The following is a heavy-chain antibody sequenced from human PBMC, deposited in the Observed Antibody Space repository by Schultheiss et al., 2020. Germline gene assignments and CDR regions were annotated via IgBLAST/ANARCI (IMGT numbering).Heavy chain of an antibody. J-gene: IGHJ5*02. CDR3: ARHTYYYGSGSCSWFDP. D-gene: IGHD3-10*01. CDR1: GGSISSSIYY. CDR2: IYYSGST. V-gene: IGHV4-39*01. Sequence: SETLSLTCTVSGGSISSSIYYWGWIRQPPGKGLEWIGSIYYSGSTYYNPSLKSRVTISVDTSKNQFSLKLSSVTAADTAVYYCARHTYYYGSGSCSWFDPWGQGTVVTVSS.